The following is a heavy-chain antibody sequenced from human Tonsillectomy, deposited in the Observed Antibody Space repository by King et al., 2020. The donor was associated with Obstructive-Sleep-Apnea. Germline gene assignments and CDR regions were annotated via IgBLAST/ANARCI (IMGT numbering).Heavy chain of an antibody. CDR3: AREDYYDSSGYPEYFQH. V-gene: IGHV3-21*01. Sequence: VQLVESGGGLVKPGGSLRLSCAASGFTFSSYSMNWVRQAPGKGLEWVSSISSSSSYIYYADSVKGRFTISRDNAKNSLYLQMNSLRAEDTAVYYCAREDYYDSSGYPEYFQHWGQGTLVTVSS. J-gene: IGHJ1*01. CDR2: ISSSSSYI. CDR1: GFTFSSYS. D-gene: IGHD3-22*01.